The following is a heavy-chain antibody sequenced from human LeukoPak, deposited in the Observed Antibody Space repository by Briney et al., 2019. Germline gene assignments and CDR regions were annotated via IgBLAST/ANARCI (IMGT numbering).Heavy chain of an antibody. CDR2: IYTSGST. CDR3: ARDFARYCSSTSCSIWFDP. V-gene: IGHV4-4*07. Sequence: SETLSLTCTVSGGSISSYYWSWIRQPAGKGLEWIGRIYTSGSTNYNPSLKSRVTMSVDTSKNQFSLKLSSVTAADTAVYYCARDFARYCSSTSCSIWFDPWGQGTLVTVSS. D-gene: IGHD2-2*01. CDR1: GGSISSYY. J-gene: IGHJ5*02.